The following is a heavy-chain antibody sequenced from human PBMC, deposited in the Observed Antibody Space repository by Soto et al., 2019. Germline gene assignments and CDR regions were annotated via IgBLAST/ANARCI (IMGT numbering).Heavy chain of an antibody. D-gene: IGHD1-26*01. CDR2: IIPIFGTA. CDR1: GGTFSSDA. V-gene: IGHV1-69*06. CDR3: AGTQLIVGANFGSEPRYYFDY. J-gene: IGHJ4*02. Sequence: QVQLVQSGAEVKKPGFSVKVSCKASGGTFSSDAISWVRQAPGQGLEWMGGIIPIFGTANYAEKFQGRVTITADKSTSTAYMELSSLRSQDTAEYYCAGTQLIVGANFGSEPRYYFDYWGQGTLVTVSS.